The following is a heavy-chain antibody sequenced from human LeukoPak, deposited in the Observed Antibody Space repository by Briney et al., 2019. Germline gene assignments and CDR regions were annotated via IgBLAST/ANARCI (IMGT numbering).Heavy chain of an antibody. J-gene: IGHJ5*02. Sequence: ASVKVSCKVSGYTLTELSMHWVRQAPGKGLEWMGHFDPEDGETIYAQKFQGRVTMTEDTSTDTAYMELSSLRSEDTAVYYCATIGYDILTGYYRLNWFDPWGQGTLVTVSS. CDR2: FDPEDGET. D-gene: IGHD3-9*01. CDR3: ATIGYDILTGYYRLNWFDP. CDR1: GYTLTELS. V-gene: IGHV1-24*01.